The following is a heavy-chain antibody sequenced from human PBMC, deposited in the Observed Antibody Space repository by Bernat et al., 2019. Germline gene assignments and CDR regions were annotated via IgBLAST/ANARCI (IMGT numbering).Heavy chain of an antibody. J-gene: IGHJ5*02. D-gene: IGHD3-10*01. CDR2: INHSGST. Sequence: QVQLQQWGAGLLKPSETLSLTCAVYGGSFSGYYWSWIHQPPGKGLEWIGEINHSGSTNYNPSLKSRVTISVDTSKNPFSLKLSSVTAADTAVYYCARVYYYGSGSYYNSERREDNWFDPWGQGTLVTVSS. V-gene: IGHV4-34*01. CDR1: GGSFSGYY. CDR3: ARVYYYGSGSYYNSERREDNWFDP.